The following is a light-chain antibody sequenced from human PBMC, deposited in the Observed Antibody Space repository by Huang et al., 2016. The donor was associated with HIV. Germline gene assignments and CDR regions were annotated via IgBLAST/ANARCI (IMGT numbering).Light chain of an antibody. CDR2: GAS. CDR3: QQYGTSPRT. Sequence: EIVLTQSPGTLSLSPGESATLSCRASENVSKNYLVWYQQKPGQPPRLLVYGASSRAAGIPDRCSGSGSGTYFTLTITRLGPEDFAVYYCQQYGTSPRTFGGGTRVEI. J-gene: IGKJ4*01. V-gene: IGKV3-20*01. CDR1: ENVSKNY.